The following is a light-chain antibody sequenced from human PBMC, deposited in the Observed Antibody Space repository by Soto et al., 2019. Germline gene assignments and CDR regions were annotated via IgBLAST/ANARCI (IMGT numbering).Light chain of an antibody. CDR2: KAS. Sequence: DIQMTQSPSTLSASVGDRVAITCRASQSIGSWVAWYQQKPGKAPKVLISKASTLESGVPARFSGSGSGTEFTLTISSLQPEDFASYYCQQVNFYPLTFGQGTKVDNK. V-gene: IGKV1-5*03. CDR1: QSIGSW. J-gene: IGKJ1*01. CDR3: QQVNFYPLT.